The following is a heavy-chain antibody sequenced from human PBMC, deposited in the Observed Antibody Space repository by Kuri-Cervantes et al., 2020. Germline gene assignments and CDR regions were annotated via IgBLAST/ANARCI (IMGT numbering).Heavy chain of an antibody. CDR2: ISAYNGNT. Sequence: ASVKVSCKASGYTFTSYGISWVRQAPGQGLEWMGWISAYNGNTNYAQKFQGWVTMTRDTSISTAYMELSRLRSDDTAVYYCARDLGAGEVRFGEFVKGAMDVWGQGTTVTVSS. J-gene: IGHJ6*02. CDR1: GYTFTSYG. CDR3: ARDLGAGEVRFGEFVKGAMDV. V-gene: IGHV1-18*01. D-gene: IGHD3-10*01.